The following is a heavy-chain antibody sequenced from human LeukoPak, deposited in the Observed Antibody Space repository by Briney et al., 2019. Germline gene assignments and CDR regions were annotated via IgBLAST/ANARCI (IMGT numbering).Heavy chain of an antibody. Sequence: PGRSLRLSCAASGFTFSSYGMHWARQAPGKGLEWVAVIWYDGSNKYYADSVKGRFTISRDNSKNTLYLQMNSLRAEDTAVYYCARDPYGDYSYYYGMDVWGKGTTVTVSS. J-gene: IGHJ6*04. CDR1: GFTFSSYG. CDR2: IWYDGSNK. CDR3: ARDPYGDYSYYYGMDV. D-gene: IGHD4-17*01. V-gene: IGHV3-33*01.